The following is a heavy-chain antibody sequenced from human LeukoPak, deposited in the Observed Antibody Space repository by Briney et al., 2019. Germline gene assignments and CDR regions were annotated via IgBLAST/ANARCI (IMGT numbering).Heavy chain of an antibody. Sequence: ASVKVSCKASGGTFSSYAISWVRQAPGQGLERMGRIIPILGIANYAQKFQGRVTITADKSTSTAYMELSSLRSEDTAVYYCARGRATYYYDSSGYLRAPYYYYGMDVWGQGTTVTVSS. CDR2: IIPILGIA. V-gene: IGHV1-69*04. CDR1: GGTFSSYA. CDR3: ARGRATYYYDSSGYLRAPYYYYGMDV. J-gene: IGHJ6*02. D-gene: IGHD3-22*01.